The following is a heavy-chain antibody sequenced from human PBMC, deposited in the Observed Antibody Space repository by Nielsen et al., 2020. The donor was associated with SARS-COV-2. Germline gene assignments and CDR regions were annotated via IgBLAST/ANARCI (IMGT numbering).Heavy chain of an antibody. CDR2: IIPIFGTA. V-gene: IGHV1-69*05. CDR3: ARDPRWGTAMVSYYYYGMDV. J-gene: IGHJ6*02. D-gene: IGHD5-18*01. Sequence: WVRQAPGQGLEWMGGIIPIFGTANYAQKLQGRVTMTTDTSTSTAYTELSSLRSEDTAVYYCARDPRWGTAMVSYYYYGMDVWGQGTTVTVSS.